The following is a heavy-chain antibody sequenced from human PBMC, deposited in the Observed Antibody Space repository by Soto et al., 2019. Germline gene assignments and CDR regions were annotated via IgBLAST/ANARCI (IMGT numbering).Heavy chain of an antibody. CDR3: AIHVVTTFQDYRMDV. CDR2: IDPSDSYT. CDR1: GYSFTTYW. V-gene: IGHV5-10-1*01. J-gene: IGHJ6*02. Sequence: GEYLRISCKGSGYSFTTYWISWVRQMPGKGLEWMGRIDPSDSYTNYSPSFQGHVTISADKSISTAYLQWSSLKASDTAMYYCAIHVVTTFQDYRMDVWGQGTTVIVSS. D-gene: IGHD2-21*02.